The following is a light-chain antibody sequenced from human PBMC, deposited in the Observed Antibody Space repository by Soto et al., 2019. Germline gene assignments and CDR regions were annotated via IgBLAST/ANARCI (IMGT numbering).Light chain of an antibody. J-gene: IGKJ4*01. V-gene: IGKV3-20*01. Sequence: EIVLKQSPDTLSLSPGERATLSCRACQSVKNNYLAWYQQKPGQAPRFLIYDASSRATGIPDRFSGSGSGTDFTLTISRLEPEDFAVYYCQQYGSTPLTFGGGTKVDIK. CDR3: QQYGSTPLT. CDR1: QSVKNNY. CDR2: DAS.